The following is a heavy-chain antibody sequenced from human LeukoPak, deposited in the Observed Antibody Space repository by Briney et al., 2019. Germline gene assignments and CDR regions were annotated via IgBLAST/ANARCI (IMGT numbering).Heavy chain of an antibody. D-gene: IGHD6-13*01. Sequence: PGGSLRLSCAASGFTFSSYSMNWVRQAPGKGLGWVSYISSSSSTIYYADSVKGRFTISRDNAKNSLYLQMNSLRAEDTAVYYCARDLAAAGGDYWGQGTLVTVSS. CDR2: ISSSSSTI. J-gene: IGHJ4*02. CDR1: GFTFSSYS. V-gene: IGHV3-48*01. CDR3: ARDLAAAGGDY.